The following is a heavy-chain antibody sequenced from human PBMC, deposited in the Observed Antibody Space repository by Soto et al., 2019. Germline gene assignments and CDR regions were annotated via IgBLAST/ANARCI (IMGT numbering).Heavy chain of an antibody. J-gene: IGHJ5*02. D-gene: IGHD2-15*01. CDR3: ARGLAVVVVAARINWFDP. CDR1: GYSISSGYY. CDR2: IYHSGST. Sequence: PSETLSLTCAVSGYSISSGYYWGWIRRPPGKGLEWIGSIYHSGSTYYNPSLKSRVTISVDTSKNQFSLKLSSVTAADTAVYYCARGLAVVVVAARINWFDPWGQGTLVTVSS. V-gene: IGHV4-38-2*01.